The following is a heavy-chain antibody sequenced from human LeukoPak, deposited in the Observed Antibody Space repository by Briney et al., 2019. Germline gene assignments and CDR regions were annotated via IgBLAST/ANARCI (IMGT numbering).Heavy chain of an antibody. CDR1: GFTFSSYS. CDR2: ISSSSSYI. V-gene: IGHV3-21*01. J-gene: IGHJ4*02. CDR3: ARDTLGYGDRRSFDY. D-gene: IGHD4-17*01. Sequence: GGSLRLSCAASGFTFSSYSMNWVRQAPGKGVEWVSSISSSSSYIYYADSVKGRFTISRDNAKNSLYLQMNSLRAEDTAVYYCARDTLGYGDRRSFDYWGQGTLVTVSS.